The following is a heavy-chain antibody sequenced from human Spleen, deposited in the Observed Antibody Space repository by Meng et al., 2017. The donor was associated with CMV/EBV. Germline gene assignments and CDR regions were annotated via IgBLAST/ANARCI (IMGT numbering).Heavy chain of an antibody. D-gene: IGHD6-13*01. Sequence: SVKVSCKASGYTFTGYYMHWVRQAPGQGLEWMGGIIPIFGTANYAQKFQGRVTITTDESTSTAYMELSSLRSEDTAVYYCARWGPLAAAGRGYFDYWGQGTLVTVSS. CDR3: ARWGPLAAAGRGYFDY. J-gene: IGHJ4*02. V-gene: IGHV1-69*05. CDR1: GYTFTGYY. CDR2: IIPIFGTA.